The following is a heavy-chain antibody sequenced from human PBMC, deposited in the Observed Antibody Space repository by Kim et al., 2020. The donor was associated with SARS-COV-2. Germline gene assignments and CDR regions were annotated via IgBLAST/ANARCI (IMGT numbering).Heavy chain of an antibody. CDR2: INAGNGNT. Sequence: ASVKVSCKASEYTFTSYGIHWVRQAPGQRLEWMGWINAGNGNTKYSQKFQGRITITRDTSASTAYMELRSLRSEDTAVYYCARGVGSGSYIGAWFDPWGQGTLVTVSS. CDR1: EYTFTSYG. D-gene: IGHD3-10*01. J-gene: IGHJ5*02. CDR3: ARGVGSGSYIGAWFDP. V-gene: IGHV1-3*01.